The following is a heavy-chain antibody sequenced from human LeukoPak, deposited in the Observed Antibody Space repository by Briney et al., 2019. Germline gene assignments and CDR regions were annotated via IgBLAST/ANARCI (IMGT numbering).Heavy chain of an antibody. CDR2: IWYDGSNE. D-gene: IGHD1-26*01. CDR3: ARRLEYSGSKGVFDY. V-gene: IGHV3-33*01. CDR1: GFTFSQYG. J-gene: IGHJ4*02. Sequence: PGGSLRLSCTASGFTFSQYGMHWVRQAPGKGLEWVAAIWYDGSNEYSADSVKGRFTISRDNSKNTLYLQMNSLRAEDTAVYYCARRLEYSGSKGVFDYWGQGTLVTVSS.